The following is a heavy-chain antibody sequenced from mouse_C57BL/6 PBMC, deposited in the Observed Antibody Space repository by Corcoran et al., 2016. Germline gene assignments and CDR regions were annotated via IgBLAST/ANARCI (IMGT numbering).Heavy chain of an antibody. CDR3: TRAGGSRTFDY. D-gene: IGHD1-1*01. CDR2: INTYSGVP. V-gene: IGHV9-3*01. J-gene: IGHJ2*01. Sequence: QIQLVQSGPELKKPGETVKISCKASGYTFTTYGMSWVKQAPGKGLKWMGWINTYSGVPTYADDFKGLFAFSLETSASTAYLQINNLKKEDTATYFCTRAGGSRTFDYWGQGTTLTVSS. CDR1: GYTFTTYG.